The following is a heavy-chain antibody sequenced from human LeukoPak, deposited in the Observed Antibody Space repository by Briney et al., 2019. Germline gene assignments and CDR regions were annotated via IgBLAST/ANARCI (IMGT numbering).Heavy chain of an antibody. CDR3: GSDAFDI. CDR1: GFTFSSYA. Sequence: GGSLRLSCAASGFTFSSYAMHWVRQAPGKGLEWVAVISYDGSNKYYADSVKGRFTISRDNSKNTLYLQMNSLRAEDTAVYYCGSDAFDIWGQGTMVTVSS. V-gene: IGHV3-30*04. J-gene: IGHJ3*02. CDR2: ISYDGSNK.